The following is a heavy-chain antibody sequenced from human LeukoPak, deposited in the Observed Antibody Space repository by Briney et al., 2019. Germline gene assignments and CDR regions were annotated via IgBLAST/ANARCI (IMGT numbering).Heavy chain of an antibody. J-gene: IGHJ6*03. V-gene: IGHV1-24*01. CDR2: FDPEGGET. D-gene: IGHD6-19*01. CDR3: ATVARADYYYCMDV. Sequence: ASVKVSCKASGYTLTELSMHWVRQAPGKGLEWMGGFDPEGGETIYAQKFQGRVTMTEDTSTATAYMELSSLRSEDTAVYYCATVARADYYYCMDVWGKGTTVTVSS. CDR1: GYTLTELS.